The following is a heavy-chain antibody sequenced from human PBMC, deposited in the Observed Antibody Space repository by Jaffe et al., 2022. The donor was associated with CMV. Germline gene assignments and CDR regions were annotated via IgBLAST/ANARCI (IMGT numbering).Heavy chain of an antibody. CDR2: INPIDGST. Sequence: QVQLVQSGAEVKQPGASVKVSCKASGYTFSNYYIHWVRQAPGQGLTWMGTINPIDGSTTYAQKFQGRVAMTRDTSSTTVYMELSSLTFEDTANYYCARGGAFDLWGEGTMVTVSS. V-gene: IGHV1-46*01. CDR3: ARGGAFDL. CDR1: GYTFSNYY. J-gene: IGHJ3*01.